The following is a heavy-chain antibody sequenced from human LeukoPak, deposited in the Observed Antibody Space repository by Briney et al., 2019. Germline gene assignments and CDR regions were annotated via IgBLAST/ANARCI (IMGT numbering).Heavy chain of an antibody. J-gene: IGHJ4*02. CDR2: IYPGDSDT. V-gene: IGHV5-51*01. CDR1: GYSFTSYW. Sequence: GESLKISCKGSGYSFTSYWIGWVRQMPGKGLEWMGIIYPGDSDTIYSPSFQGQVTISADRSISTAYLQWSSLKASDTAMYYCARHLVPAALGEQSPFDYWGQGTLVTVSS. D-gene: IGHD2-2*01. CDR3: ARHLVPAALGEQSPFDY.